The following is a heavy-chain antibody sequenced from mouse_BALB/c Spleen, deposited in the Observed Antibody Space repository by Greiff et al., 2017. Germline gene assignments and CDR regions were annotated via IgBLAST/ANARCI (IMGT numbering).Heavy chain of an antibody. CDR1: GFTFSSYA. CDR3: ASLIYYDYDYAMDY. Sequence: EVQVVESGGGLVKPGGSLKLSCAASGFTFSSYAMSWVRQTPEKRLEWVATISSGGSYTYYPDSVKGRFTISRDNAKNTLYLQMSSLRSEDTAMYYCASLIYYDYDYAMDYWGQGTSVTVSS. J-gene: IGHJ4*01. CDR2: ISSGGSYT. D-gene: IGHD2-4*01. V-gene: IGHV5-9-3*01.